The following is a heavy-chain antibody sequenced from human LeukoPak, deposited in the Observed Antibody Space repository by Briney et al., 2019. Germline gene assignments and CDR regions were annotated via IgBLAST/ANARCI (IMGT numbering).Heavy chain of an antibody. D-gene: IGHD3-3*01. Sequence: GSLRLSCAASGFIFSSYNLNWVRQAPGKGLEWVANIKQDGSEKYYVDSVKGRFTISRDNAKDSLYLQMNSLRAEDTAMYYCARDWRLDWFDPWGQGTLVTVSS. J-gene: IGHJ5*02. CDR3: ARDWRLDWFDP. CDR1: GFIFSSYN. CDR2: IKQDGSEK. V-gene: IGHV3-7*01.